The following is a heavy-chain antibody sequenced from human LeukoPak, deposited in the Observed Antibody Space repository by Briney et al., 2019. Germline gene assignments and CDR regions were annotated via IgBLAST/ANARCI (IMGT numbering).Heavy chain of an antibody. Sequence: SGTLSLTCAVSGGSISSSNWGSWVRQPPGKGLEWIGAIYHGGSTNYNPSLKSRVTISVDKSKNQFSLKLSSVTAADTDVYYCARGVGYSYGTLDYWGQGTLVTVSS. J-gene: IGHJ4*02. CDR2: IYHGGST. CDR1: GGSISSSNW. D-gene: IGHD5-18*01. V-gene: IGHV4-4*02. CDR3: ARGVGYSYGTLDY.